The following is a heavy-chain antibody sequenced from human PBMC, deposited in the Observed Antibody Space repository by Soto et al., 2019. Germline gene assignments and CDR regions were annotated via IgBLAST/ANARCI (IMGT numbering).Heavy chain of an antibody. CDR2: IIPMFGIP. J-gene: IGHJ3*01. D-gene: IGHD6-19*01. CDR1: GGTLNKHA. V-gene: IGHV1-69*01. CDR3: ARGGTSGWLKGAYDV. Sequence: QVQLVQSGAEVKKPGSSVKVSCRASGGTLNKHAITWVRRAPGLGLEWLGGIIPMFGIPNYPQKFQGRVTITADDSTKTSHMALNSLTSDDTAVYYCARGGTSGWLKGAYDVWGQGTMVTVSS.